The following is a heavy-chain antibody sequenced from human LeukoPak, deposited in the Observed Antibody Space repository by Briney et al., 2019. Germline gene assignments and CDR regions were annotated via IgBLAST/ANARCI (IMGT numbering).Heavy chain of an antibody. CDR2: ISAYNGNT. J-gene: IGHJ4*02. CDR3: ARVTADYDSSGYYYANFDY. CDR1: GYTFTSYG. Sequence: ASVKVSCTASGYTFTSYGISWVRQAPGQGLEWMGWISAYNGNTNYAQKLQGRVTMTTDTSTSTAYMELRSLRSDDTAVYYCARVTADYDSSGYYYANFDYWGQGTLVTVSS. V-gene: IGHV1-18*01. D-gene: IGHD3-22*01.